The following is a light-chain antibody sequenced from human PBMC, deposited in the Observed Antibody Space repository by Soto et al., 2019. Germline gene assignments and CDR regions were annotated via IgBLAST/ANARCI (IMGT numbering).Light chain of an antibody. Sequence: YELTQPPSVSVAPGETARISCGGNNIGSKGVHWYQQKQGQAPVLVIYSDTDLPPVIPERFSGSNSANMATLTISRVEAGDEADYYCQVSDSGSAHVLFGGGTKLTVL. CDR2: SDT. V-gene: IGLV3-21*01. CDR1: NIGSKG. J-gene: IGLJ2*01. CDR3: QVSDSGSAHVL.